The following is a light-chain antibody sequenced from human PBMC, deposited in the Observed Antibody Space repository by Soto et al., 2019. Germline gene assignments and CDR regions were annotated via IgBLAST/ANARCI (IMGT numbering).Light chain of an antibody. CDR2: SAS. CDR1: QSVNYN. J-gene: IGKJ1*01. V-gene: IGKV3-15*01. CDR3: QQYSNWPSWT. Sequence: IVLTQSPAILALSPGDRATLSCRASQSVNYNLAWYQQKPGQAPSLLIYSASTRATGIPARFSGSGSGTEFTLTISSLQSEDFAVYYCQQYSNWPSWTFGQGTKVDIK.